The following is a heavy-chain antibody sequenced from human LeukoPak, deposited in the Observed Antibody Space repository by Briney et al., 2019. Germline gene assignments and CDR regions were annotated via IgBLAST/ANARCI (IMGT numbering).Heavy chain of an antibody. CDR1: GGSISSSSYY. CDR3: ARLGNSGSYFDY. D-gene: IGHD3-10*01. V-gene: IGHV4-39*07. CDR2: IYYSGST. J-gene: IGHJ4*02. Sequence: PSETLSLTCTVSGGSISSSSYYWGWIRQPPGKGLEWIGSIYYSGSTYYNPSLKSRVTISVDTSKNQFSLKLSSVTAADTAVYFCARLGNSGSYFDYWGQGTLVAVSS.